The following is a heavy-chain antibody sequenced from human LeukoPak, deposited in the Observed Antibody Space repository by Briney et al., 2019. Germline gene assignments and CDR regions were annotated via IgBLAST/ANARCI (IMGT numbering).Heavy chain of an antibody. V-gene: IGHV3-23*01. Sequence: GGSLRLSCAASGFTFSNYALNWVRQAPRKGLEWVSAISGSGDSTYYADSVKGRFTISRDNSKNTLYPQMNSLRAEDTAVYYCARGAYYDILTGYSINYFDYWGQGTLVTVSS. CDR2: ISGSGDST. CDR1: GFTFSNYA. CDR3: ARGAYYDILTGYSINYFDY. D-gene: IGHD3-9*01. J-gene: IGHJ4*02.